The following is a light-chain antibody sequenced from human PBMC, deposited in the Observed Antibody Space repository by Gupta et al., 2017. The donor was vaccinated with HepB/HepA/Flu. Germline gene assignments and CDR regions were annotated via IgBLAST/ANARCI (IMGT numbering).Light chain of an antibody. Sequence: AALTQPAFVQGPPGWAVTVSCTATSSDVGANHYVSWYQQHPGKAPKLIIYDVSVRPSVISHRLSGSRSGKTSSLTISGLQAEDDADYYCSSYTISSIWVFGGGTKVTVL. J-gene: IGLJ3*02. CDR1: SSDVGANHY. CDR3: SSYTISSIWV. CDR2: DVS. V-gene: IGLV2-14*03.